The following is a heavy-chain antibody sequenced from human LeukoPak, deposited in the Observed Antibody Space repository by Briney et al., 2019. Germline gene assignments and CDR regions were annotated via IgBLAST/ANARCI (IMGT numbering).Heavy chain of an antibody. V-gene: IGHV4-34*01. J-gene: IGHJ4*02. CDR2: INHSGST. CDR1: GGSISSYY. CDR3: ARGELYGDFDY. Sequence: SETLSLTCTVSGGSISSYYWSWIRQPPGKGLEWIGEINHSGSTNYNPSLKSRVTISVDTSKNQFSLKLSSVTAADTAVYYCARGELYGDFDYWGQGTLVTVSS. D-gene: IGHD4-17*01.